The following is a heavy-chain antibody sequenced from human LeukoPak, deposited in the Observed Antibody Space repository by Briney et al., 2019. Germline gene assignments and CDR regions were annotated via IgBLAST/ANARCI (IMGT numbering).Heavy chain of an antibody. CDR2: IYSSGST. J-gene: IGHJ4*02. V-gene: IGHV3-53*01. CDR3: ARTFLSGDGYKVGYFDY. D-gene: IGHD5-24*01. CDR1: GFSVRTNY. Sequence: GGSLRLSCAVSGFSVRTNYMSWVRQAPGKGPEWVSLIYSSGSTYYTDSVKGRFTISRDNSQNTLYLHMNSLRAEDTAVYYCARTFLSGDGYKVGYFDYWGQGTLVTVSS.